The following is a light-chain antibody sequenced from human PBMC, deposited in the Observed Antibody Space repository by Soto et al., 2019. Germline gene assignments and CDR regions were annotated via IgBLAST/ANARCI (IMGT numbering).Light chain of an antibody. V-gene: IGLV1-40*01. Sequence: QSVLTQPPSVSGAPGQRVTISCTGSSSNIGAGYDVHWYQQLPGTAPKVLIYGNSNRPSGVPDRFSGSKSGTSASLAITGLQAEDEAYYYCQSYDSSLSGSVFGGGTKVTVL. J-gene: IGLJ2*01. CDR1: SSNIGAGYD. CDR3: QSYDSSLSGSV. CDR2: GNS.